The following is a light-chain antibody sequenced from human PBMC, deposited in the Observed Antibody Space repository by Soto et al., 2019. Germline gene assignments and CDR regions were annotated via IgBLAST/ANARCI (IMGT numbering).Light chain of an antibody. J-gene: IGLJ1*01. CDR1: SSNIGAGYD. Sequence: QSVLAQPPSVSGAPGQRVTISCTGSSSNIGAGYDVHWYQQLPGTAPKLLIYGNSNRPSGVPDRFSGSKSGTSASLAITGLQAEDEADYYCQSSDSSLSGSYVFGPGTKVTVL. CDR2: GNS. V-gene: IGLV1-40*01. CDR3: QSSDSSLSGSYV.